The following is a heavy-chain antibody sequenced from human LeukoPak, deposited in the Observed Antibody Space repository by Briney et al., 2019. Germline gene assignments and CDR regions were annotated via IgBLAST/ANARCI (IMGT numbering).Heavy chain of an antibody. CDR3: ARDLSGTHGGDY. CDR2: INPNSGGT. V-gene: IGHV1-2*02. CDR1: GYTFTAYS. J-gene: IGHJ4*02. D-gene: IGHD3-10*01. Sequence: SVKVSCKASGYTFTAYSMHWVRQAPGQGLEWMGWINPNSGGTYYAQKFQGRVTMTRDTSITTAYMELSRLRSDDTAVYYCARDLSGTHGGDYWGQGTLVTVSS.